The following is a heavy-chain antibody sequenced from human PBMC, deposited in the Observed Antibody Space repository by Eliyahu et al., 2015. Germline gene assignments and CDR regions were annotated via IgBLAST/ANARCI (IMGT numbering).Heavy chain of an antibody. Sequence: EVQLVEPGGGLVQPGGSLRLXCAGTGFTFSSYVMSWVRQAPGKGLDWVSSISGTGGRTYYADSVKGRFTISRDNSKNTLYLQMNSLRAEDTALYYCAKIISSTSPDDYWGQGTLVTVSS. CDR2: ISGTGGRT. J-gene: IGHJ4*02. V-gene: IGHV3-23*04. CDR1: GFTFSSYV. D-gene: IGHD2-2*01. CDR3: AKIISSTSPDDY.